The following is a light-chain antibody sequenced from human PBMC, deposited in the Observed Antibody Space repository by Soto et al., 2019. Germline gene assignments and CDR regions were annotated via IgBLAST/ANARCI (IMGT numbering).Light chain of an antibody. V-gene: IGKV1-17*03. CDR2: AES. CDR3: LKYNSYVWT. J-gene: IGKJ1*01. CDR1: QAISNY. Sequence: DIQMTQSPSAISASVGDTVTITCRASQAISNYLAWFQQKPGKVPKRLIYAESSLQSGVPSRFSGSGSGTELNLTINRLQPEDFATYYCLKYNSYVWTCGQGTKVEIK.